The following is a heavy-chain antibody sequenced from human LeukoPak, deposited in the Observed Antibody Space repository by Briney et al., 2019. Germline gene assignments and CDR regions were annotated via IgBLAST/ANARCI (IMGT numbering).Heavy chain of an antibody. D-gene: IGHD2-2*01. Sequence: ASVKVSCKASGYTFTSYYMHWVRQAPGQGLEWMGIMNPSGGGTSYAQKFQGRVTITADESTSTAYMELSSLRSEDTAVYYCARGFPGQLLIQGFDYWGQGTLVTVSS. V-gene: IGHV1-46*01. CDR3: ARGFPGQLLIQGFDY. CDR1: GYTFTSYY. CDR2: MNPSGGGT. J-gene: IGHJ4*02.